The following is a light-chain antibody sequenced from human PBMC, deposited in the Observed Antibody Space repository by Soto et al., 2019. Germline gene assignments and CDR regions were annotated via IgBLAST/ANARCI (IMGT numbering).Light chain of an antibody. V-gene: IGKV3-15*01. CDR1: QSISSSY. J-gene: IGKJ4*01. Sequence: EIVMTQSPATLSVSPGERATLSCRASQSISSSYLAWYQQKPGQAPRLLIYGASTRATGIPARFSGSGSGTEFTLTISNLQSGDFAVYYCHQSNNWPPLTFGGGTKVEIK. CDR2: GAS. CDR3: HQSNNWPPLT.